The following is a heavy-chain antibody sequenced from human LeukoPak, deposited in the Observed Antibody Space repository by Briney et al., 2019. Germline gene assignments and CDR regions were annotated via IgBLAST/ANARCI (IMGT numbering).Heavy chain of an antibody. D-gene: IGHD6-25*01. J-gene: IGHJ4*02. CDR1: GGTFSSYA. CDR2: IIPILGIA. CDR3: ARARYEKRLPRSFDY. V-gene: IGHV1-69*04. Sequence: SVKVSCKASGGTFSSYAISWVRQAPGQGLEWMGRIIPILGIANYAQKFQGRVTMTRNTSISTAYMELSSLRAEDTAVYYCARARYEKRLPRSFDYWGQGTLVTVSS.